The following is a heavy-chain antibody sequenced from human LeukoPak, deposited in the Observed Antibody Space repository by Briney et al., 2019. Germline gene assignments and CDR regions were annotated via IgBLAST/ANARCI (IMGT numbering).Heavy chain of an antibody. CDR3: TRSYGLSHGDFDY. V-gene: IGHV3-49*04. J-gene: IGHJ4*02. CDR1: GFTFGEYG. CDR2: VRNDAYRGTT. Sequence: GRSLRLSCGASGFTFGEYGISCVRQAPRKGLERVAFVRNDAYRGTTEYAASLRGRFVVSRNNSKSIAYLQMTSVATEDTAMYYCTRSYGLSHGDFDYWGQGTLVTVSS. D-gene: IGHD5-18*01.